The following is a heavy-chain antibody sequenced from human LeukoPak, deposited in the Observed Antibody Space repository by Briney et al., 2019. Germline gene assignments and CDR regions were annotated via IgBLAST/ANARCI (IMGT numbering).Heavy chain of an antibody. V-gene: IGHV4-59*01. CDR2: IYYSGST. CDR3: ARDGDYYDSSGHNWFDP. Sequence: SETLSLICTVSGGSISSYYWSWIRQPPGKGLEWIGYIYYSGSTNYNPSLKSRVTISVDTSKNQFSLKLSSVTAADTAVYYCARDGDYYDSSGHNWFDPWGQGTLVTVSS. CDR1: GGSISSYY. D-gene: IGHD3-22*01. J-gene: IGHJ5*02.